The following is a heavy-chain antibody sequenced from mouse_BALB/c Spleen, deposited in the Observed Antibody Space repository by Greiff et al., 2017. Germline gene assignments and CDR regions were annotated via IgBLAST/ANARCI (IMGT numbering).Heavy chain of an antibody. V-gene: IGHV1S29*02. J-gene: IGHJ4*01. Sequence: SGPELVKPGASVKISCKASGYTFTDYNMHWVKQSHGKSLEWIGYIYPYNGGTGYNQKFKSKATLTVDNSSSTAYMELRSLTSEDSAVYYCASLITTRGAMDYWGQGTSVTVSS. D-gene: IGHD2-4*01. CDR2: IYPYNGGT. CDR3: ASLITTRGAMDY. CDR1: GYTFTDYN.